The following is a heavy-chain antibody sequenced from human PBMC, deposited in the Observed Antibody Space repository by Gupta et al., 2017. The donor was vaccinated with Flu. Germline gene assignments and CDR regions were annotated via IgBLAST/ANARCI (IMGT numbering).Heavy chain of an antibody. J-gene: IGHJ6*03. D-gene: IGHD2-2*02. CDR2: ISGSGGST. V-gene: IGHV3-23*01. CDR3: AKGNHCSSTSCYNGDYYYYYMDV. Sequence: VSAISGSGGSTYYADSVKGRFTISRDNSKNTLYLQMNSLRAEDTAVYYCAKGNHCSSTSCYNGDYYYYYMDVWGKGTTVTVSS.